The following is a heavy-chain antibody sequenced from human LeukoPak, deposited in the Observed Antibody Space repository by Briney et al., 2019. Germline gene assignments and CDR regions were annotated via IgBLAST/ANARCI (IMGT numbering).Heavy chain of an antibody. CDR3: AKDLGWIQFGY. D-gene: IGHD5-18*01. CDR1: GFTFSSYW. J-gene: IGHJ4*02. Sequence: GGSLRLSCAASGFTFSSYWMHWVRQAPGKGLVWVSRITSDGSSTSYADSVKGRFTISRDNSKNTVYLQVRSLRAEDTAVYYCAKDLGWIQFGYWGQGALVTVSS. V-gene: IGHV3-74*01. CDR2: ITSDGSST.